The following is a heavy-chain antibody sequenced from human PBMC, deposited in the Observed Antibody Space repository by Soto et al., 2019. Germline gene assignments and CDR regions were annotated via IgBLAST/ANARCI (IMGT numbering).Heavy chain of an antibody. CDR1: GFTFDDYA. CDR3: AKGLWQWLGGMDV. CDR2: ISWNSGSI. D-gene: IGHD6-19*01. V-gene: IGHV3-9*01. J-gene: IGHJ6*02. Sequence: VQLVESGGGLVQPGRSLRLSCAASGFTFDDYAMHWVRQAPGKGLEWVSGISWNSGSIGYADSVKGRFTISRDNAKNSLYLQMNSLRAEDTALYYCAKGLWQWLGGMDVWGQGTTVTVSS.